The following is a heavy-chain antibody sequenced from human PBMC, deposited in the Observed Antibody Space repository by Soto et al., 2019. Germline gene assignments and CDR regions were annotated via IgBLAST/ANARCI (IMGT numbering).Heavy chain of an antibody. V-gene: IGHV1-18*01. D-gene: IGHD3-3*01. Sequence: ASVKVSCKASGYTFTSYGISWVRQAPGQGLEWMGWISAYNGNTNYAQKLQGRVTMTTDTSTSTAYMELRSLRSDGTAVYYCASSRQYDFWSGSYDAFDIWGQGTMVTVSS. J-gene: IGHJ3*02. CDR2: ISAYNGNT. CDR1: GYTFTSYG. CDR3: ASSRQYDFWSGSYDAFDI.